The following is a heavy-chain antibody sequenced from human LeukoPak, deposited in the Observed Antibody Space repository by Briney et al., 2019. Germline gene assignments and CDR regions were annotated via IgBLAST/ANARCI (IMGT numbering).Heavy chain of an antibody. CDR1: GFTFSSYS. CDR3: ARGLMKIFGVVPFDY. Sequence: PGGSLRLSCAASGFTFSSYSMNWVRQAPGKGLEWVSSISSSSSTIYYADSVKGRFTISRDNAKNSLYLQMNSLRAEDTAVYYCARGLMKIFGVVPFDYWGQGTLVTVSS. V-gene: IGHV3-48*04. J-gene: IGHJ4*02. CDR2: ISSSSSTI. D-gene: IGHD3-3*01.